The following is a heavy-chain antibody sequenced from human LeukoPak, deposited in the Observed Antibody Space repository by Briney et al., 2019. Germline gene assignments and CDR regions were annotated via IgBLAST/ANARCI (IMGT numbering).Heavy chain of an antibody. V-gene: IGHV4-38-2*02. CDR3: ARDYQGGYGDKTVDY. CDR2: IYHSGTT. CDR1: GYSINNNYY. J-gene: IGHJ4*02. D-gene: IGHD5-18*01. Sequence: PSETLSLTCTVSGYSINNNYYWDWIRQPPGKGLEWIASIYHSGTTYYNPALKSRVTISLDTSKNQFSLKLSSVTAADTAVYYCARDYQGGYGDKTVDYWGQGTLVTVSS.